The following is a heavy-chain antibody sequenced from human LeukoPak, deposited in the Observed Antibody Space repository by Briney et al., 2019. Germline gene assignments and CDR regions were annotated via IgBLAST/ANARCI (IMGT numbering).Heavy chain of an antibody. CDR1: GYSISSGYF. D-gene: IGHD3-10*01. J-gene: IGHJ5*02. V-gene: IGHV4-38-2*02. CDR2: IYHVGTT. CDR3: VRVGYNYYGSGSPKLTWFDP. Sequence: SETLSLTCIVSGYSISSGYFWGWVRQPPGKGLEWIGSIYHVGTTHYNPSLKSRVTISVDTSTNQFSLKLSSVTAADTAVFYCVRVGYNYYGSGSPKLTWFDPWGQGTLVTVSS.